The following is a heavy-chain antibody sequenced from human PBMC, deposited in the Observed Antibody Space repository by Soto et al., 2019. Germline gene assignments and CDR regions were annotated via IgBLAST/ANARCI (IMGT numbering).Heavy chain of an antibody. CDR1: GASITSSSY. CDR3: ARGMTPPGAPAWYYFDA. V-gene: IGHV4-4*07. CDR2: FSLSGTT. D-gene: IGHD2-8*02. Sequence: QVQLQESGPGLMKPSETLSLTCTVSGASITSSSYWSWIRQPAGKGLEWIGRFSLSGTTNYNPSLSSRVTMSADVSKTQFYMRLTSVPAADTALYYCARGMTPPGAPAWYYFDAWGQGTLVTVSS. J-gene: IGHJ4*02.